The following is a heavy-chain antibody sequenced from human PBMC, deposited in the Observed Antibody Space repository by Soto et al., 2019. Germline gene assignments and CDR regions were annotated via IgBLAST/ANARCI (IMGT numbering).Heavy chain of an antibody. CDR3: ARGLVDSGGNCFDS. CDR1: GYNINSYD. V-gene: IGHV1-8*01. D-gene: IGHD2-21*01. J-gene: IGHJ4*02. CDR2: MNPKSGNT. Sequence: ASVKVSCKASGYNINSYDMNWVRQATGQGLEWMGWMNPKSGNTGFAEKFQGRVKMTWNTSTGTVYLEISSLRPEDTAVYFCARGLVDSGGNCFDSWGQGTQVTVSS.